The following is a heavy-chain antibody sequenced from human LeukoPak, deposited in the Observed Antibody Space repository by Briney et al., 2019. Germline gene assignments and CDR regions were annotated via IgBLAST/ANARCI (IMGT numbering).Heavy chain of an antibody. CDR2: IYYSGST. Sequence: PSETLSLTCTVSGGSISSYYWSWIRQPPGKGLEWIGYIYYSGSTNYNPSLKSRVTISVDTSKNQFSLKLSSVTAADTAVYYCARDRGLRPYYYYGIDVWGQGTTVAVSS. CDR1: GGSISSYY. CDR3: ARDRGLRPYYYYGIDV. V-gene: IGHV4-59*12. J-gene: IGHJ6*02. D-gene: IGHD2-15*01.